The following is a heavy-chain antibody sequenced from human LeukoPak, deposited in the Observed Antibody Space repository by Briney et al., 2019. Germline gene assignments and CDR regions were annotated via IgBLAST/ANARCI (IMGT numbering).Heavy chain of an antibody. CDR1: GFTFTSYW. CDR3: ARVRLAAFDI. Sequence: HPGGSLRLSCAASGFTFTSYWMSWVRQAQGKGLEWVANIKQDGSEIHYVGSVKGRFTISRDNAKNSLYLQMNSLRAEDTAVYYCARVRLAAFDIWGQGTMVTVSS. J-gene: IGHJ3*02. V-gene: IGHV3-7*04. CDR2: IKQDGSEI.